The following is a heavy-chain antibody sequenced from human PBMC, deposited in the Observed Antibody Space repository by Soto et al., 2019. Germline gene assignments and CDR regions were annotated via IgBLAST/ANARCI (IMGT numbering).Heavy chain of an antibody. J-gene: IGHJ4*02. Sequence: EVQLVESGGGLVQPGGSLRLSCAASGFTFSSYEMNWVRQAPGKGLEWVSYIGSIGTTRYYADSVKGRFTISRDNAKNSLYLQMNSLRAEDTAVYYCAKALDGYNYFVDYWGQGTLVTVSS. CDR1: GFTFSSYE. D-gene: IGHD5-12*01. V-gene: IGHV3-48*03. CDR2: IGSIGTTR. CDR3: AKALDGYNYFVDY.